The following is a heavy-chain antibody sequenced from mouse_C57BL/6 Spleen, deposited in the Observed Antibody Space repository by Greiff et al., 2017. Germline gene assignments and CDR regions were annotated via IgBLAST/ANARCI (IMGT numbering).Heavy chain of an antibody. V-gene: IGHV1-50*01. J-gene: IGHJ2*01. D-gene: IGHD1-1*01. CDR1: GYTFTSYW. Sequence: VQLQQPGAELVKPGASVKLSCKASGYTFTSYWMQWVKQRPGQGLEWIGEIDPSDNYTNYNQKFKGKTTLTVDTSSSTAYMQLRSLTSEDAAVCYCARYYYGSSHYFDYWGQGSTLADYS. CDR3: ARYYYGSSHYFDY. CDR2: IDPSDNYT.